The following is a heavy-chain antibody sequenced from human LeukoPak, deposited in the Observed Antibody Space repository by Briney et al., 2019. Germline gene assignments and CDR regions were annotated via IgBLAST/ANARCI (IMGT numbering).Heavy chain of an antibody. CDR2: ISGSGGST. Sequence: GGSXXLSCAASGFTFSSYAMSWVRQAAGKGLEWVSAISGSGGSTYYADSVEGRFTISRDNAKNTLYVQMNSLRAEDTAVYYCAKDAPVNIVVVPAANSWGQGTLVTVSS. D-gene: IGHD2-2*01. J-gene: IGHJ4*02. V-gene: IGHV3-23*01. CDR1: GFTFSSYA. CDR3: AKDAPVNIVVVPAANS.